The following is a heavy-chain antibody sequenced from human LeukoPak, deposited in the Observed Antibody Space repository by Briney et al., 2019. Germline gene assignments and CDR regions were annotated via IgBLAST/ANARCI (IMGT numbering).Heavy chain of an antibody. CDR1: GGSVSSGSYY. CDR2: IYYSGST. J-gene: IGHJ4*02. V-gene: IGHV4-61*01. D-gene: IGHD3-16*02. Sequence: SETLSLTCTVSGGSVSSGSYYWSWIRQPPGKGLEWIGYIYYSGSTNYNPSLKSRVTISVDTSKNQFSQKLSSVTAADTAVYYCARLLYLKSYFDYWGQGTLVTASS. CDR3: ARLLYLKSYFDY.